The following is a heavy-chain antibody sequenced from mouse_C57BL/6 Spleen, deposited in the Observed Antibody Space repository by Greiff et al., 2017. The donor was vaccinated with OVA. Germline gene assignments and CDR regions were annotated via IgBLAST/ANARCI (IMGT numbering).Heavy chain of an antibody. V-gene: IGHV1-82*01. Sequence: VQLQQSGPELVKPGASVKISCKASGYAFSSSWLNWVKQRPGKGLEWIGRIYPGDGDTNYNGKFKGKATLTADKSSSTAYMQLSSLTSEDSAVYFCARRGTGYWYFDVWGTGTTVTVSS. CDR3: ARRGTGYWYFDV. CDR1: GYAFSSSW. CDR2: IYPGDGDT. J-gene: IGHJ1*03. D-gene: IGHD3-3*01.